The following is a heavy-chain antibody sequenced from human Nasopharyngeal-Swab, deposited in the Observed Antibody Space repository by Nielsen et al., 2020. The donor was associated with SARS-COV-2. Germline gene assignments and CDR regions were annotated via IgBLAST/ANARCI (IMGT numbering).Heavy chain of an antibody. CDR2: ISSSSSYT. Sequence: GESLKISCAASGFTFSDYYMSWIRQAPGKGLEWVSYISSSSSYTNYADSVKGRFTISRDNAKNSLYLQMKSLRAEDTAVYYCARDLSDSTGYYYYYGMDVWGQGTTVRLL. CDR1: GFTFSDYY. CDR3: ARDLSDSTGYYYYYGMDV. J-gene: IGHJ6*02. V-gene: IGHV3-11*05. D-gene: IGHD3/OR15-3a*01.